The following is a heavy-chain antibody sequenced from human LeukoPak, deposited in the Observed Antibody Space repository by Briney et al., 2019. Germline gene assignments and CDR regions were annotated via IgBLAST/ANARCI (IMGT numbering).Heavy chain of an antibody. V-gene: IGHV3-48*02. D-gene: IGHD6-19*01. CDR2: ISGSSSTI. Sequence: TGGSLRLSCAASGFAFGNYGIHWVRQAPGKGLEWVSYISGSSSTIYYAGSVKGRFTISRDNAKNSLYLQMNSLRDEDTAVYYCARDHSSDWYSLVVTSEYFQHWGQGTLVTVSS. CDR3: ARDHSSDWYSLVVTSEYFQH. CDR1: GFAFGNYG. J-gene: IGHJ1*01.